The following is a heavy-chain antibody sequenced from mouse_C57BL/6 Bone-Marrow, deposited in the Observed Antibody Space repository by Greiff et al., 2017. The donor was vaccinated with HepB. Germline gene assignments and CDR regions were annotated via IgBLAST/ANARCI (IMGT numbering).Heavy chain of an antibody. CDR2: IHPSDSDT. D-gene: IGHD5-5*01. Sequence: QVQLKQPGAEPVKPGASVKVSCKASGYTFTSYWMHWVKQRPGQGLEWIGRIHPSDSDTNYNQKFKGKATLTVDKSSSTAYMQLSSLTSEDSAVYYCAIRSYLLYYFDYWGQGTTLTVSS. CDR3: AIRSYLLYYFDY. V-gene: IGHV1-74*01. CDR1: GYTFTSYW. J-gene: IGHJ2*01.